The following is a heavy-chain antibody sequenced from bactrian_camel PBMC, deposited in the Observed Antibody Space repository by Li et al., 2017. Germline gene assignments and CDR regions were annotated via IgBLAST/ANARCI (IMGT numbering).Heavy chain of an antibody. CDR3: AAGLKWCRQGYPTADFRY. D-gene: IGHD2*01. V-gene: IGHV3S53*01. Sequence: QVQLVESGGGSVQAGGSLRLSCAYSGVTPRGNYCMGWFRQTPGQEREGVATIATDGTSTFADPVKGRFTISLNNAKDTVYLQMNSLQPDDTAMYYCAAGLKWCRQGYPTADFRYLGQGTQVTVS. CDR2: IATDGTS. CDR1: GVTPRGNYC. J-gene: IGHJ6*01.